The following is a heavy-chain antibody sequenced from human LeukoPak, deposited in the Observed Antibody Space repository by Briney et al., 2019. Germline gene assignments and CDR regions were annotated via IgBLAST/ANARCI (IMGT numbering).Heavy chain of an antibody. J-gene: IGHJ4*02. V-gene: IGHV3-53*01. CDR2: IYSGGST. Sequence: GSLRLSCAASGFTVRINYMTWVRQAPGKGLEWVSIIYSGGSTYYADSVKGRFTISRDNSKNTLYLLMNSLRVEDTAMYYCARENENWGQGTLVTVSS. D-gene: IGHD2/OR15-2a*01. CDR3: ARENEN. CDR1: GFTVRINY.